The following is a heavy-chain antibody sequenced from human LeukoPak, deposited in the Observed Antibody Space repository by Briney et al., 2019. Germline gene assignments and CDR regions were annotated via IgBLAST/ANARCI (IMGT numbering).Heavy chain of an antibody. CDR1: GGTFSSYA. J-gene: IGHJ4*02. CDR3: ARGSAVTTYDY. D-gene: IGHD4-17*01. CDR2: IIPILGIA. Sequence: GVSVKVSCKASGGTFSSYAISWVRQAPGQGLEWMGRIIPILGIANYAQKFQSRVTITADKSTSTAYMELSSLRSEDTAVYYCARGSAVTTYDYWGQGTLVTVSS. V-gene: IGHV1-69*04.